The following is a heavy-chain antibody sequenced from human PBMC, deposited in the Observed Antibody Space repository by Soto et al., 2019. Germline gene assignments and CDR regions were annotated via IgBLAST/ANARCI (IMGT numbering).Heavy chain of an antibody. CDR1: GYTFTNYW. J-gene: IGHJ4*02. CDR2: IYSGDSDT. CDR3: AKGGFIGNPPEY. D-gene: IGHD6-25*01. V-gene: IGHV5-51*01. Sequence: PGESLKITCKGSGYTFTNYWIGWVRQMPGKGLEWMGIIYSGDSDTKYSPSFQGQVTISADKSISTAYLQWRSLKPSDTATYYCAKGGFIGNPPEYWGQGTRVTVSS.